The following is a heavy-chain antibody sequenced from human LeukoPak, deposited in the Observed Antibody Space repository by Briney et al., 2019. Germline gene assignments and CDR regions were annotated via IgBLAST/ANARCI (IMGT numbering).Heavy chain of an antibody. V-gene: IGHV3-7*01. CDR2: IKPDGSEK. J-gene: IGHJ4*02. Sequence: GGSLRLSCAASGFTFSSYAMSWVRQAPGKGLEWVASIKPDGSEKYYVDSVRGRFTISRDNAKNSLYLQMNSLRAEDTAVYYCLAGGGYWGQGTLVTVSS. CDR1: GFTFSSYA. D-gene: IGHD3-10*01. CDR3: LAGGGY.